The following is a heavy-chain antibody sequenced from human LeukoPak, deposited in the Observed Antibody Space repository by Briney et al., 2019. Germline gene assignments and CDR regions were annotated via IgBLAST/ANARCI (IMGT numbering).Heavy chain of an antibody. J-gene: IGHJ4*02. CDR2: IYYSGST. D-gene: IGHD6-13*01. CDR1: GGSISPYY. CDR3: ARDGSSNGFDY. V-gene: IGHV4-59*01. Sequence: PSETLSLTCTVSGGSISPYYWSWIRQPPGKGLEWIGYIYYSGSTNYNPSLKSRVTISVDTSKNQFSLKLSSVTAADTAVYYCARDGSSNGFDYWGQGTLVTVSS.